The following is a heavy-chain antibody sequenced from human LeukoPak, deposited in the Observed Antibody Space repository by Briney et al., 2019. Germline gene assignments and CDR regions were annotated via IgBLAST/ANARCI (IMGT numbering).Heavy chain of an antibody. V-gene: IGHV4-39*01. CDR3: ASFLWVISFDY. D-gene: IGHD2-21*01. CDR1: ARFIGINNYD. CDR2: IYYSGST. Sequence: SETRSPTSIVAARFIGINNYDWGWTRQPPGKGLEWIGSIYYSGSTYYNPSLKSRVTISVDTSKNQFSLKLSSVTAAETAVYYCASFLWVISFDYWGQGALVTVSS. J-gene: IGHJ4*01.